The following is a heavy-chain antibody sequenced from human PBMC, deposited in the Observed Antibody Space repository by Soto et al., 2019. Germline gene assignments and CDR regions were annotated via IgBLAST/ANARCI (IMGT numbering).Heavy chain of an antibody. CDR2: IIPILGIA. D-gene: IGHD3-22*01. Sequence: SVKVSCKASGGTFSSYTISWVRPAPGQGLEWMGRIIPILGIANYAQKFQGRVTITADKSTSTAYMELSSLRSEDTAVYYCARAYYDSSGYYSGAPYWGQGTLVTVSS. CDR1: GGTFSSYT. V-gene: IGHV1-69*02. CDR3: ARAYYDSSGYYSGAPY. J-gene: IGHJ4*02.